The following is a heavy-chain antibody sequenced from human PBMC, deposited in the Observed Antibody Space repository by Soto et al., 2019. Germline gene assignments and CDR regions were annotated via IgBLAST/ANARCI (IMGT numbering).Heavy chain of an antibody. CDR2: IIPILGIA. D-gene: IGHD3-22*01. V-gene: IGHV1-69*08. CDR3: ARELPSGSTGN. Sequence: QVQLVQSGAEVKKPGSSVKVSCKASGGTFSSYTISWVRQAPGQGLEWMGRIIPILGIANYAQKFQGRVTITADKSTSTAYMELSSLRSEDRAVYYCARELPSGSTGNWGQGTLVTVSS. J-gene: IGHJ4*02. CDR1: GGTFSSYT.